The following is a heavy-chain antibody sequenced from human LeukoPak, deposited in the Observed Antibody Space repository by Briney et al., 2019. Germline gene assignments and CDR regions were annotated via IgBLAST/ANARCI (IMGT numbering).Heavy chain of an antibody. Sequence: ASVKVSCMASGYTLTSYGISWVRQAPGQGLEWMGWICAYNGNTNYAQKLQGRVTMTTDTSTSAAYMELRSLRSDDTAVYYCARDVRNYYDSSGCFGYWGQGTLVTVSS. CDR3: ARDVRNYYDSSGCFGY. CDR2: ICAYNGNT. V-gene: IGHV1-18*01. D-gene: IGHD3-22*01. J-gene: IGHJ4*02. CDR1: GYTLTSYG.